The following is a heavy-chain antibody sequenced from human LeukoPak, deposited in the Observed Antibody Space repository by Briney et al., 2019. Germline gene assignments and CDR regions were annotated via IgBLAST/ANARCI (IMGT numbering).Heavy chain of an antibody. Sequence: GGSLRLSCAASGFTFSSYAMSWVRQAPGKGLEWVSVISGGGTSTYYADSVKGPFTISKDNSRNTPYLQMNSLRAEDTAVYYCAKTFIAVANPIDYWGQGTLVTVSS. J-gene: IGHJ4*02. CDR2: ISGGGTST. CDR3: AKTFIAVANPIDY. CDR1: GFTFSSYA. D-gene: IGHD6-19*01. V-gene: IGHV3-23*01.